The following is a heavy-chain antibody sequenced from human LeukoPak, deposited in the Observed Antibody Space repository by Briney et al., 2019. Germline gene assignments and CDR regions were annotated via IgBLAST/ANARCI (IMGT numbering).Heavy chain of an antibody. CDR2: ISYDGSNK. V-gene: IGHV3-30-3*01. CDR1: GFTLSSYA. D-gene: IGHD1-26*01. Sequence: GRSLRLSCAASGFTLSSYAMHWVRQAPGRGLEWVAVISYDGSNKYYADSVKGRFTISRDNSKNTLYLQMNSLRAEDTAVYYCARGSDHPVGYYYYGMDVWGQGTTVTVSS. CDR3: ARGSDHPVGYYYYGMDV. J-gene: IGHJ6*02.